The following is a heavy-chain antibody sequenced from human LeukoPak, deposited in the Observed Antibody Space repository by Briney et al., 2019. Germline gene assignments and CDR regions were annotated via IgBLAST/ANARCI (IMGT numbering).Heavy chain of an antibody. D-gene: IGHD3-10*01. CDR2: MNPNSGNT. V-gene: IGHV1-8*01. CDR1: GYTFTSYD. Sequence: ASVKVSCKASGYTFTSYDINWVRQATGQGLEWMGWMNPNSGNTGYAQRFQGRVTMTRNTSISTAYMELSSLRSEDTAVYYCAREWVVRGVCDYWGQGTLVTVSS. J-gene: IGHJ4*02. CDR3: AREWVVRGVCDY.